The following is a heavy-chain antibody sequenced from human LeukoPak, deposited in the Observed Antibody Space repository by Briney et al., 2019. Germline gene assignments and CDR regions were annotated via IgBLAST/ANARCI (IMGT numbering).Heavy chain of an antibody. Sequence: GGSLRLSCAASGFTFSSYGMHWVRQAPGKGLEWVAFIRYDGSNKYYADSVKGRFTISRDNSKNTLYLQMNSLRAEDTAVYYCARDYSYDFWSGSYYDAFDIWGQGTMVTVSS. CDR2: IRYDGSNK. J-gene: IGHJ3*02. D-gene: IGHD3-3*01. V-gene: IGHV3-30*02. CDR1: GFTFSSYG. CDR3: ARDYSYDFWSGSYYDAFDI.